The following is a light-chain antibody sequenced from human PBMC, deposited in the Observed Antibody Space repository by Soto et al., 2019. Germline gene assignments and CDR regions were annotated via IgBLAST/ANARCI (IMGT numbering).Light chain of an antibody. Sequence: EFVLTTSPGTLSLSPGEGATLSCRASASLTNSVIAWYQQKPGQAPRLLIYDTSIRGSGIPDRFSGSGSGTDFTLTISRLEPEDFAVFYCQQYGTSEIIFGQGTRLEIK. J-gene: IGKJ5*01. CDR1: ASLTNSV. V-gene: IGKV3-20*01. CDR3: QQYGTSEII. CDR2: DTS.